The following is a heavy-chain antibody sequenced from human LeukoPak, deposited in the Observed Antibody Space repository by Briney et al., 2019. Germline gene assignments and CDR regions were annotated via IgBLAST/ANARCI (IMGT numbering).Heavy chain of an antibody. D-gene: IGHD6-19*01. CDR1: GGSFSGYY. CDR2: INHSGST. CDR3: ARGGQQWLAGY. Sequence: SETLSLTCAVYGGSFSGYYWSWIRQPPGKGLEWIGEINHSGSTNYNPSLKSRVTISVDTFKNQFSLKLSSVTAADTAVYYCARGGQQWLAGYWGQGTLVTVSS. J-gene: IGHJ4*02. V-gene: IGHV4-34*01.